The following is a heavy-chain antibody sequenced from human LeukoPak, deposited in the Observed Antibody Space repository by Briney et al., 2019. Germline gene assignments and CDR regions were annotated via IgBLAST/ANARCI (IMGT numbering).Heavy chain of an antibody. Sequence: GGSLRLSCAASGFTFSILDMSWVRQAPGKGLEWVSAISGNGGRTYYADSVKGRFTISRDNSKNTLYLQMNSLRAEDTAVYYCAKDDPPRIAADNYWGQGTLVTVSS. J-gene: IGHJ4*02. CDR2: ISGNGGRT. CDR3: AKDDPPRIAADNY. D-gene: IGHD6-25*01. V-gene: IGHV3-23*01. CDR1: GFTFSILD.